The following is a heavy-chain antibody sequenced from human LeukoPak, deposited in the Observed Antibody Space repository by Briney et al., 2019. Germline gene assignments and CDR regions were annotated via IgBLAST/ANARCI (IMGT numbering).Heavy chain of an antibody. V-gene: IGHV3-23*01. CDR2: ISGSGGIT. J-gene: IGHJ4*02. CDR1: GFTFSSYA. D-gene: IGHD1-26*01. Sequence: PGGSLRLSCAASGFTFSSYAMSWVRQAPGKGLSWVSAISGSGGITYSSDSVKGRFTISRDNSKNTLYLQVNSLRAEDAAVYYCAKDPSASYLYFDYWGQGTLVTVSS. CDR3: AKDPSASYLYFDY.